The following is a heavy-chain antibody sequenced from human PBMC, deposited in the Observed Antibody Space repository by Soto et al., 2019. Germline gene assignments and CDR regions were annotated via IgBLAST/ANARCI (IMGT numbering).Heavy chain of an antibody. D-gene: IGHD4-17*01. CDR2: ISYSGKT. J-gene: IGHJ5*02. Sequence: QVQLQESGPGLVRPSQTLSLTCTVSNGSIDNTVFFWNWIRQHPGRGLEWIGYISYSGKTFYNPSLHSRVSMSLDTSTNQFALKLSSVTAADTAVYFCARHLSGDYPNANWFDPWGQGTLVTVSS. V-gene: IGHV4-31*03. CDR1: NGSIDNTVFF. CDR3: ARHLSGDYPNANWFDP.